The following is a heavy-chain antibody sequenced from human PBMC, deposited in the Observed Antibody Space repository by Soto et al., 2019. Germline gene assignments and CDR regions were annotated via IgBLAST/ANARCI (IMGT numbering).Heavy chain of an antibody. Sequence: VQLVESGGGLVQPGGSLRLSCASSGFNFSRYWMNWVRQAPGKGLEWVANSRPDTDDRFHADSVMCRFSISRDNAKKSLFLQMNNLRVEDTAVYYCAREDGTFEYWGQGTLVTVSS. CDR1: GFNFSRYW. V-gene: IGHV3-7*04. J-gene: IGHJ4*02. CDR2: SRPDTDDR. CDR3: AREDGTFEY. D-gene: IGHD1-26*01.